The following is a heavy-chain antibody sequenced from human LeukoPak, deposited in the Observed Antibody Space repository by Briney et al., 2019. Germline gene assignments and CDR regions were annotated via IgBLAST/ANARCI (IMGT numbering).Heavy chain of an antibody. CDR1: GGSISSGGYY. V-gene: IGHV4-31*03. Sequence: SETLSLTCTVSGGSISSGGYYWSWIRQHPGKGLEWIGYIYYSGSTYYNPSLKSRVTISVDTSKSQFSLKLSSVTAADTAVYYCARVGDIVVVPAAIVPPGWFDPWGQGTLVTVSS. D-gene: IGHD2-2*01. J-gene: IGHJ5*02. CDR2: IYYSGST. CDR3: ARVGDIVVVPAAIVPPGWFDP.